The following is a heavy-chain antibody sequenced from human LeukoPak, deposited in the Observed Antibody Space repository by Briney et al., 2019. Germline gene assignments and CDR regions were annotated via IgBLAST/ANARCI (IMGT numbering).Heavy chain of an antibody. V-gene: IGHV1-2*02. J-gene: IGHJ4*02. CDR3: ARGPDSSGYYYGY. Sequence: ASVTVSCKASGYTFTGYYMHWVRQAPGQGLERMGWINPNSGGTNYAQKFQGRVTMTRDTSISTAYMELSRLRSDDTAVYYCARGPDSSGYYYGYWGQGTLVTVSS. CDR2: INPNSGGT. D-gene: IGHD3-22*01. CDR1: GYTFTGYY.